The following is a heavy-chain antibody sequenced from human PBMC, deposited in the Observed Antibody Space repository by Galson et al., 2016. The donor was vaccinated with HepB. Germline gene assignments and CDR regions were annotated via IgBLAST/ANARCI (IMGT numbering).Heavy chain of an antibody. CDR2: ISWDGGSS. Sequence: SLRLSCAASGFSFDDYSLHWVRQAPGKGLEWVSLISWDGGSSTYADSVKGRCINSRDNSKNSVYLQMNNLRIEDTALYYCVKDIQKYYLYYAMDVWGQATTVTVSS. CDR3: VKDIQKYYLYYAMDV. J-gene: IGHJ6*02. CDR1: GFSFDDYS. V-gene: IGHV3-43*01. D-gene: IGHD2/OR15-2a*01.